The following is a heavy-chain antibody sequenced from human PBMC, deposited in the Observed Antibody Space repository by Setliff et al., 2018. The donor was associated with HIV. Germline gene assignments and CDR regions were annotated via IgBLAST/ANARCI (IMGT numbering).Heavy chain of an antibody. CDR1: GGSISSYY. J-gene: IGHJ3*02. CDR3: AREHCSGGSCNGFDI. CDR2: IYTSGST. V-gene: IGHV4-4*07. D-gene: IGHD2-15*01. Sequence: PSETLSLTCTVPGGSISSYYWSWIRQPAGKGLEWIGRIYTSGSTNYNPSLKSRVTISVDTSKNQFSLKLGSVTAADSAMCYCAREHCSGGSCNGFDIWGQGTMVTVSS.